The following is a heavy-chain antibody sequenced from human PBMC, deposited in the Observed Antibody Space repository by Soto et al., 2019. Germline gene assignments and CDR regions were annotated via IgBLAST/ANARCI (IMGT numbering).Heavy chain of an antibody. V-gene: IGHV3-7*03. CDR1: GFTFSTYW. CDR2: IKQDGSEK. Sequence: GGSLRLAGAASGFTFSTYWMSWVRQAPGKGLEWVANIKQDGSEKYYVDSVKGRSTISRENANNSLYLKRNSLRAEDKAVYFSAREATTAMVRGVLHWGQRT. CDR3: AREATTAMVRGVLH. D-gene: IGHD3-10*01. J-gene: IGHJ4*02.